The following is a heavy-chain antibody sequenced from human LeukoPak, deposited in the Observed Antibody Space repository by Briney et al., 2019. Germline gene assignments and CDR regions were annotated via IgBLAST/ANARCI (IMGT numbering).Heavy chain of an antibody. V-gene: IGHV4-59*01. J-gene: IGHJ6*03. Sequence: SETLSLTCTVSGGSIRSYYWSWIRQPPGKGLEWIGYIYYSGSTNYNPSLKSRVTISVDTSKNQFSLKLSSVTAADTAVYYCARGIRVRGAIGHYYYYMDVWGKGTTVTVSS. CDR1: GGSIRSYY. CDR2: IYYSGST. CDR3: ARGIRVRGAIGHYYYYMDV. D-gene: IGHD3-10*01.